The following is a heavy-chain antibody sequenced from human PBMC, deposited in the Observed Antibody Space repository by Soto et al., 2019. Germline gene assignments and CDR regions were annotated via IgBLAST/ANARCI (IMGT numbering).Heavy chain of an antibody. CDR1: GFTFNNYA. CDR2: ISATGGST. J-gene: IGHJ4*02. CDR3: AKDRLAGNFDY. V-gene: IGHV3-23*01. Sequence: GGLLRLSCAASGFTFNNYAMNWVRQAPGKGLEWVATISATGGSTYYADSVKGRFTISRDNSKNTLYLQMNGLRVEDTAVYYCAKDRLAGNFDYWGQGTQVTVS.